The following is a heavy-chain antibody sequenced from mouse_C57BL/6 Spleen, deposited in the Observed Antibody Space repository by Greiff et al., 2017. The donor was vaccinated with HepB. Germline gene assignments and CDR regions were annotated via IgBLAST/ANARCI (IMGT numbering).Heavy chain of an antibody. CDR2: IYPGDGDT. CDR1: GYAFSSSW. J-gene: IGHJ4*01. V-gene: IGHV1-82*01. D-gene: IGHD2-2*01. CDR3: ASRQVTTHYYAMDY. Sequence: ESGPELVKPGASVKISCKASGYAFSSSWMNWVKQRPGKGLEWIGRIYPGDGDTNYNGKFKGKATLTADKSSSTAYMQLSSLTSEDSAVYFCASRQVTTHYYAMDYWGQGTSVTVSS.